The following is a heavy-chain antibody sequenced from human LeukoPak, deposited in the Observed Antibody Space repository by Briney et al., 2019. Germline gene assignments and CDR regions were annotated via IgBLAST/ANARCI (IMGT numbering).Heavy chain of an antibody. CDR1: GFSFSNAW. CDR3: TKIALIFYGSGCDY. J-gene: IGHJ4*02. V-gene: IGHV3-15*01. CDR2: IKSKSDEETT. D-gene: IGHD3-10*01. Sequence: GGSLRLSCAASGFSFSNAWMSWVRQAPGKGLEWVGRIKSKSDEETTDFAAPVKGRFTISRDDSKNMLYLQMNGLKTEDTAVYYCTKIALIFYGSGCDYWGQGTLVTVSS.